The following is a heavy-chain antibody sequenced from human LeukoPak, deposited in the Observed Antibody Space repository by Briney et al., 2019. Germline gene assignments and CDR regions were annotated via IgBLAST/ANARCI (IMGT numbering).Heavy chain of an antibody. CDR2: IKQDGSAK. V-gene: IGHV3-7*01. D-gene: IGHD4-11*01. CDR3: AKEGAYPIVTYDS. J-gene: IGHJ5*01. CDR1: GFTFSNYW. Sequence: GGSLRLSCSASGFTFSNYWMNWVRQAPGKGLEWVANIKQDGSAKFYLGCVKCRFTISRDNTKNTLYLQMNSLRAQDSAVYYCAKEGAYPIVTYDSWGQGTLVTVSS.